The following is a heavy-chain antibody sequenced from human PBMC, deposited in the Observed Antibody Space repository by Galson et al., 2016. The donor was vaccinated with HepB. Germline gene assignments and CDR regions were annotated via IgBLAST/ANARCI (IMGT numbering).Heavy chain of an antibody. CDR2: ISTAGGYA. CDR3: AKRSPYYFDT. CDR1: GFTFSSYA. D-gene: IGHD3-10*01. J-gene: IGHJ4*02. V-gene: IGHV3-23*01. Sequence: SLRLSCAASGFTFSSYAMGWLRRAPGKGLECVTTISTAGGYAYYADSVKGRLTISRDNSKNTLYLQRNSLRAEDPAIYYCAKRSPYYFDTWGQGTQVTVSS.